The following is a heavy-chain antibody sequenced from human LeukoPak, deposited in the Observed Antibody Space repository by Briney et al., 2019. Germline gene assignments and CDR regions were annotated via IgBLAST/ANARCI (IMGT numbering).Heavy chain of an antibody. Sequence: ASVQVSCKASGYTFTGHYMHWVRQAPGQGLEWMGWINPNSGGTNYAQKFQGRVTMTRDTSISTAYMELSRLRSDDTAVYYCARDRNWGRFWFDPWGQGTLVTVSS. V-gene: IGHV1-2*02. CDR1: GYTFTGHY. D-gene: IGHD7-27*01. CDR2: INPNSGGT. CDR3: ARDRNWGRFWFDP. J-gene: IGHJ5*02.